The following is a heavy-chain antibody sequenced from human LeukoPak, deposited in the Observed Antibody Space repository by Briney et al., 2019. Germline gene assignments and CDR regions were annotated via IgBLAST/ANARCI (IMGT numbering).Heavy chain of an antibody. Sequence: SETLSLTCAVYGGSFTGYHWNWIRQSPQRGLEWIGEINHRGHTHYNPSLKSRVTISVDSSKNHFSLNLTSLTAADTAVYYCARLLPYCSEGICYFWEYFDSWGQGTLVTVSS. CDR1: GGSFTGYH. CDR2: INHRGHT. V-gene: IGHV4-34*01. J-gene: IGHJ4*02. CDR3: ARLLPYCSEGICYFWEYFDS. D-gene: IGHD2-15*01.